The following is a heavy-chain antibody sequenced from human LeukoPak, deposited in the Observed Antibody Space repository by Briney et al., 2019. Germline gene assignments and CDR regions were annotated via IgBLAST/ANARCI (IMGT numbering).Heavy chain of an antibody. CDR3: ARDWGNYYDSSGFFY. CDR2: IYHSGST. J-gene: IGHJ4*02. D-gene: IGHD3-22*01. V-gene: IGHV4-38-2*02. Sequence: SETLSLTCTVSGCSISSGYYWGWIRQPPGKGLEWIGSIYHSGSTYYNPSLKSRVTISVDTSKNQFSLKLSSVTAADTAVYYCARDWGNYYDSSGFFYWGQGTLVTVSS. CDR1: GCSISSGYY.